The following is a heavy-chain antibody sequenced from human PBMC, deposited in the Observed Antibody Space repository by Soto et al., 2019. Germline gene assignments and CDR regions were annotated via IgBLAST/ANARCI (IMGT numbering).Heavy chain of an antibody. D-gene: IGHD3-10*01. CDR3: AKDSGWLGELFRHFDD. Sequence: GSLRLSRAASGFTFSSYSLIWVRQAPGKGLEWVSAISGSGGSTYYADSVKGRFTISRDNSKNTLYLQMNSLRAEDTAVYYCAKDSGWLGELFRHFDDWAQGTLVTVSS. CDR2: ISGSGGST. V-gene: IGHV3-23*01. J-gene: IGHJ4*02. CDR1: GFTFSSYS.